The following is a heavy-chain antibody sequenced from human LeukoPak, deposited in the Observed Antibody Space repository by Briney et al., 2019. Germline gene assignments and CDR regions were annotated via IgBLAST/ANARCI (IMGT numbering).Heavy chain of an antibody. Sequence: SETLSLTCAVYGGSFSGYYWSWIRQPPGKGLEWIGEINHSGSTNYNPSLKSQVTISVDTSKNQFSLKLSSVTAADTAVYYCARARGVAGRRYYFDYWGQGTLVTVSS. CDR1: GGSFSGYY. CDR2: INHSGST. D-gene: IGHD6-19*01. V-gene: IGHV4-34*01. CDR3: ARARGVAGRRYYFDY. J-gene: IGHJ4*02.